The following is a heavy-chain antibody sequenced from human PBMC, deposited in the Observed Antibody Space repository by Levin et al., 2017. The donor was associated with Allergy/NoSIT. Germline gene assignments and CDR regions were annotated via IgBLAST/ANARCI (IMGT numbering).Heavy chain of an antibody. Sequence: ASETLSLTCTVSGGSISSYYWSWIRQPPGKGLEWIGYIYYSGSTNYNPSLKSRVTISVDTSKNQFSLKLSSVTAADTAVYYCARHADYSNPGGSYYYYYGMDVWGQGTTVTVSS. CDR1: GGSISSYY. D-gene: IGHD4-11*01. CDR3: ARHADYSNPGGSYYYYYGMDV. V-gene: IGHV4-59*08. CDR2: IYYSGST. J-gene: IGHJ6*02.